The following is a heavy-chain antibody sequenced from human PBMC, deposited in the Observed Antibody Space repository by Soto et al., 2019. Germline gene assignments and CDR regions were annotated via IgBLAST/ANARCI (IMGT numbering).Heavy chain of an antibody. Sequence: QVHLVQSGAEVKKPGSSVKVSCKASGVTFSSYAISWVRQAPGQGLDWMGGIIPIFGTANYAQKFQGRVTITADESTSTAYMELSSLRSEDTAVYYCARDPKATVGGDFDIWDKGSMVSVSS. J-gene: IGHJ3*02. V-gene: IGHV1-69*01. CDR2: IIPIFGTA. D-gene: IGHD4-4*01. CDR3: ARDPKATVGGDFDI. CDR1: GVTFSSYA.